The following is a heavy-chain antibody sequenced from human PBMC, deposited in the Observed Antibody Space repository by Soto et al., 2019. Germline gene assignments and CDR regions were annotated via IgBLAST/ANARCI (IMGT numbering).Heavy chain of an antibody. V-gene: IGHV1-69*01. CDR2: AIPVYGST. D-gene: IGHD1-26*01. CDR1: GGTFSNYA. CDR3: ARRGVANSRDAFDI. Sequence: QLQLVQSGAEVKKPGTSVKVSCEVSGGTFSNYAITWVRQAPGQGLEWLGGAIPVYGSTNYAQKFQGRVTITAGESATTTFMELSSLRSDDTAVYYCARRGVANSRDAFDIWGQGTLVTVS. J-gene: IGHJ3*02.